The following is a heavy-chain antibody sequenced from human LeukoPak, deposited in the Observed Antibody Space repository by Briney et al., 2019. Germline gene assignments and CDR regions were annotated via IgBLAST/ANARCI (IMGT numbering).Heavy chain of an antibody. CDR1: GFTFSRYS. CDR2: ISYSSYI. J-gene: IGHJ6*03. D-gene: IGHD2-2*01. CDR3: ARDSRRDSTYYYYMDV. V-gene: IGHV3-21*01. Sequence: PGGSLRLSCAASGFTFSRYSMNWVRQAPGKGLEWVSSISYSSYIYYGDSMKGRFAISRDNAKNSLYLQMNSLRAEDTAVYYCARDSRRDSTYYYYMDVWGKGTTATVSS.